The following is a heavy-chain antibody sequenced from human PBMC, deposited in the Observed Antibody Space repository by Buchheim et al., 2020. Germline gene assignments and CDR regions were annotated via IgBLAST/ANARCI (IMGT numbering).Heavy chain of an antibody. CDR1: GFTFNTYV. CDR3: AKGQFVRKGYFDY. J-gene: IGHJ4*02. D-gene: IGHD6-6*01. Sequence: EVQLLESGGGLVQPGGSLRLSCAASGFTFNTYVMNWVSQAPGKGLQWVSSISSTGSSTYYADSVKGRFTISRDNSKNTLDLQMNSLRADDTAVYYCAKGQFVRKGYFDYWGQGAL. V-gene: IGHV3-23*01. CDR2: ISSTGSST.